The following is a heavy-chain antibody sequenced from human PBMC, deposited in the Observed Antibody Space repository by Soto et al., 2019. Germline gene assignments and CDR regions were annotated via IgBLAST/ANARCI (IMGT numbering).Heavy chain of an antibody. D-gene: IGHD3-22*01. Sequence: QVQLVESGGGVVQPGRSLRLSCAASGFTFSSYAMHWVRQAPGKGLEWVAVISYDGSNKYYADSVKGRFTISRDNSKNTLYLQMNSLRAEDTAVYYCARDMIAHSLDYWGQGTLVTVSS. J-gene: IGHJ4*02. CDR2: ISYDGSNK. CDR3: ARDMIAHSLDY. CDR1: GFTFSSYA. V-gene: IGHV3-30-3*01.